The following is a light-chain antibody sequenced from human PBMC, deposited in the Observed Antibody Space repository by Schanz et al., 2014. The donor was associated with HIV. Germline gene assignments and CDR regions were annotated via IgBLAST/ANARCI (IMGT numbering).Light chain of an antibody. CDR2: DVD. Sequence: QSALTQPASVSGSPGQSITISCTGTSSDIGGYNYVSWYQQHPGKAPKLILYDVDNRPAGVSNRFSGSKSGNTASLTISGLRAEDEADYYCCSYAGSYTLVFGGGTKLTVL. CDR1: SSDIGGYNY. CDR3: CSYAGSYTLV. J-gene: IGLJ2*01. V-gene: IGLV2-14*03.